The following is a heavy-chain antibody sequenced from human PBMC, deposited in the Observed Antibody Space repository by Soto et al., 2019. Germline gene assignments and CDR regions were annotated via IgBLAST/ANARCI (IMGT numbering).Heavy chain of an antibody. J-gene: IGHJ3*02. V-gene: IGHV1-18*01. Sequence: QVQLVQSGAEVKTPGASVKVSCNASDYTFTNYGISWVRQAPGQGLEWMGCISAYNGNTNYAQKLQGRVTMTTDTSTSTAYMELRSLRSDDTAVYYCARSSSGPPPDAFDIWGQGTMVTVSS. CDR1: DYTFTNYG. CDR3: ARSSSGPPPDAFDI. D-gene: IGHD6-19*01. CDR2: ISAYNGNT.